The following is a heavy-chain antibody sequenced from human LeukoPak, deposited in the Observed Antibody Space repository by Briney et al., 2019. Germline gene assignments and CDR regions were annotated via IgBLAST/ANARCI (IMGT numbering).Heavy chain of an antibody. CDR2: IYYTGGT. CDR3: ARENYCTNGVCRAFDP. D-gene: IGHD2-8*01. V-gene: IGHV4-59*12. J-gene: IGHJ5*02. CDR1: GGSISYYF. Sequence: PSETLSLTCTVSGGSISYYFWSWIRQPPGKGLEWIAYIYYTGGTDYNPSLKSRVTISVDTSKNQFSLQLSSVTAADTAVYYCARENYCTNGVCRAFDPWGQGTLVTVSS.